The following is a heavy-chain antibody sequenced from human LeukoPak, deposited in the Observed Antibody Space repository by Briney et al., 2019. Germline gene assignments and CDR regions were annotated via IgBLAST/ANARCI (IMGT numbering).Heavy chain of an antibody. Sequence: GASVRVSCKASGYTFTSYGINWVRQAPGQGLEWMGWISAYNGNTNYAQKLQGRVSMTTDTSTSTAYMELRSLRSDDTAVYYCARVDTAMETLFDYWGQGTLVTVSS. CDR2: ISAYNGNT. CDR3: ARVDTAMETLFDY. D-gene: IGHD5-18*01. CDR1: GYTFTSYG. J-gene: IGHJ4*02. V-gene: IGHV1-18*01.